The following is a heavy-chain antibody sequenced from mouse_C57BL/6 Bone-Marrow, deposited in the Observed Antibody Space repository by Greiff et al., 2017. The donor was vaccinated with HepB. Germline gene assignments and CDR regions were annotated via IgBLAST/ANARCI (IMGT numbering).Heavy chain of an antibody. V-gene: IGHV5-17*01. D-gene: IGHD1-1*01. CDR1: GFTFSDYG. CDR2: ISSGSSTI. J-gene: IGHJ1*03. Sequence: EVKLMESGGGLVKPGGSLKLSCAASGFTFSDYGMHWVRQAPEKGLEWVAYISSGSSTIYYADTVKGRFTISRDNAKNTLFLQMTSLRSEDTAMYYCARTFITTVVPYFDVWGTGTTVTVSS. CDR3: ARTFITTVVPYFDV.